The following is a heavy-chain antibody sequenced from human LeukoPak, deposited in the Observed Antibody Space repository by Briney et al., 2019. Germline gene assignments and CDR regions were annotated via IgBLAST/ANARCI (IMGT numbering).Heavy chain of an antibody. CDR2: INWNGGST. V-gene: IGHV3-20*04. D-gene: IGHD6-13*01. CDR1: GFTFDDYG. CDR3: ARVRGSSWYSDY. J-gene: IGHJ4*02. Sequence: PGGSLRLSCAASGFTFDDYGMSWVRHAPGKGLEWVSGINWNGGSTGYADSVKGRFTISRDNAKNSLYLQMNSLRAEDTALYYCARVRGSSWYSDYWGQGTLVTVSS.